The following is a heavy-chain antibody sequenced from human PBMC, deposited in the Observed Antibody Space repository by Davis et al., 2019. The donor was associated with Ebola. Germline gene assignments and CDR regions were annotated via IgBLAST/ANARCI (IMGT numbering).Heavy chain of an antibody. CDR1: GFTFSSYA. CDR3: AKESGNTANTHFDY. Sequence: GESLKISCAASGFTFSSYAMSWVRQAPGKGLEWVSAISGSGGSTYCADSVKGRFTISRDNSKNTLYLQMNSLRAEDTAVYYCAKESGNTANTHFDYWGQGTLVTVSS. J-gene: IGHJ4*02. CDR2: ISGSGGST. V-gene: IGHV3-23*01. D-gene: IGHD5-18*01.